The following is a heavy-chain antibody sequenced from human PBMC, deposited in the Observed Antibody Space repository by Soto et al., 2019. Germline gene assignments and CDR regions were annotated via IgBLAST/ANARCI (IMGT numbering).Heavy chain of an antibody. CDR3: ARAPYESTGPLTH. V-gene: IGHV3-53*01. D-gene: IGHD3-22*01. CDR1: GFTVRSNY. Sequence: GGSLRLSCAASGFTVRSNYMSWVRQAPGKGLEWVSIIYSGGSTFYADSVKGRFTISRDDSKNTLYLQMNSLRAEDTAVYYCARAPYESTGPLTHWGQGALVTVSS. CDR2: IYSGGST. J-gene: IGHJ4*02.